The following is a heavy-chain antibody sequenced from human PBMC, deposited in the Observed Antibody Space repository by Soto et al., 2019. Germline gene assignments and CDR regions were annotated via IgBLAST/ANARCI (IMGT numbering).Heavy chain of an antibody. CDR3: ASKTTGEYYYYYYMDV. CDR2: ICGSGGST. J-gene: IGHJ6*03. V-gene: IGHV3-23*01. D-gene: IGHD3-16*01. Sequence: GGSLRLSCAASGFTFSSYAMSWVRQAPGKGLEWVSAICGSGGSTYYADSVKGRFTISGDNSKNTLYLQMNSLRAEDTAVYYCASKTTGEYYYYYYMDVWGKGTTVTVSS. CDR1: GFTFSSYA.